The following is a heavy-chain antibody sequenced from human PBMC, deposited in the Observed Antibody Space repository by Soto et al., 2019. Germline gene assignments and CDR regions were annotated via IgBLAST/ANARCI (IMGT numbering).Heavy chain of an antibody. V-gene: IGHV1-69*13. Sequence: SVKVSCKASGGTFSSYAISWVRQAPGQGLEWMGGIIPIFGTANYAQKFQGRVTITADESTSAAYMELSSLRSEDTAVYYCARLPNYDFWSGYSTKRDYWGQGTLVTVSS. D-gene: IGHD3-3*01. CDR2: IIPIFGTA. CDR1: GGTFSSYA. J-gene: IGHJ4*02. CDR3: ARLPNYDFWSGYSTKRDY.